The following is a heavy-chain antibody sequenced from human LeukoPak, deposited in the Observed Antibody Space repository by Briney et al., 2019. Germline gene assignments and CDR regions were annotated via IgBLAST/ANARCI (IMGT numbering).Heavy chain of an antibody. V-gene: IGHV1-2*06. D-gene: IGHD3-22*01. CDR1: GYTFTGYY. CDR2: INPNSGGT. Sequence: ASVKVSCKASGYTFTGYYMHWVRQAPGKGLEWMGRINPNSGGTNYAQKFQGRVTMTRDTSISTAYMELSRLRSDDTAVYYCASGSSYYYDSSGYYNIDYLGRGTMVTVSS. J-gene: IGHJ4*02. CDR3: ASGSSYYYDSSGYYNIDY.